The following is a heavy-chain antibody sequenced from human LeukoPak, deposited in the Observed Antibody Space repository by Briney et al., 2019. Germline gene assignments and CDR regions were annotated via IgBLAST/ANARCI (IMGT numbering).Heavy chain of an antibody. Sequence: GGSLRLSCAASGFTFGNAWMNWVRQAPGKGLEWVGRIKTKQDGGTTDYATPVKGRFTISRDDSRNTLYLQMNSLRNDDTAIYYCTAIREYCDSAGCYSPYFYYYMDVWGKGTTVAVSS. J-gene: IGHJ6*03. CDR3: TAIREYCDSAGCYSPYFYYYMDV. CDR1: GFTFGNAW. CDR2: IKTKQDGGTT. V-gene: IGHV3-15*01. D-gene: IGHD2-15*01.